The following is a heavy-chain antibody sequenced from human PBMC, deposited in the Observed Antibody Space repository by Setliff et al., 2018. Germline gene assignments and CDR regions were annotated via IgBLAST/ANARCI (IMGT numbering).Heavy chain of an antibody. V-gene: IGHV3-30*02. CDR3: ARDSTTDYFYYYIDV. CDR1: GFAFSTYG. Sequence: GGSLRLSCAASGFAFSTYGMHWVRQAPGKGLEWVAFTWYDGINKYYADSVKGRFIISRHDSRNTLYLQMTSLRPEDTAVYFCARDSTTDYFYYYIDVWGKGASVTVSS. J-gene: IGHJ6*03. CDR2: TWYDGINK.